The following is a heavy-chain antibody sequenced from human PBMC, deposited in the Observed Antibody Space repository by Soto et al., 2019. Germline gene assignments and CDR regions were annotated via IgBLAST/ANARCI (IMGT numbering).Heavy chain of an antibody. D-gene: IGHD3-10*01. V-gene: IGHV1-8*02. Sequence: ASVKVSCKASGGTFSSYVSSWVRQAPGQGLEWMGGIIPNSGNTGYAQKFQGRVTMTRNTSISTAYMELSSLRSEDTAVYYCARGVSSLLWFGESYDYYYYMDVWGKGTTVTVSS. J-gene: IGHJ6*03. CDR2: IIPNSGNT. CDR3: ARGVSSLLWFGESYDYYYYMDV. CDR1: GGTFSSYV.